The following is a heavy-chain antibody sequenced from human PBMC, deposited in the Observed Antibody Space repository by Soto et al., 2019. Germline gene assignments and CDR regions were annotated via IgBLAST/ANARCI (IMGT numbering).Heavy chain of an antibody. D-gene: IGHD4-4*01. J-gene: IGHJ6*02. CDR1: GFTFSSFG. CDR2: ISYDGRNG. CDR3: XXXXXXXSNHXGRDYYHGMDV. Sequence: QVQLVESGGGVAQPGRSLRLSCVASGFTFSSFGMHWVRQAPGKGLEXXXXISYDGRNGFYADSVKGRFTISRDNSKXXXXXXXXXXRXXXXXXXXXXXXXXXXSNHXGRDYYHGMDVWGQGTTVTVPS. V-gene: IGHV3-30*03.